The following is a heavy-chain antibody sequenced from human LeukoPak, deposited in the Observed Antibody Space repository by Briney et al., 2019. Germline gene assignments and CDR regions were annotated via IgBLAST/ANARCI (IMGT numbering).Heavy chain of an antibody. Sequence: GGSLRLSCAASGFTFGSYAMHWVRQAPGKGLEWVAVISYDGSNKYYADSVKGRFTISRDNSKNTLYLQMNSLRAEDTAVYYCAREGSRASDYWGQGTLVTVSS. J-gene: IGHJ4*02. CDR2: ISYDGSNK. CDR1: GFTFGSYA. V-gene: IGHV3-30*04. CDR3: AREGSRASDY.